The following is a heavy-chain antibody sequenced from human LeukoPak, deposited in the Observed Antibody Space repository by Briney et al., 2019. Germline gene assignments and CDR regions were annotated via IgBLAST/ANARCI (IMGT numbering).Heavy chain of an antibody. Sequence: GASVKVSCKASGGTFSSYAISWVRQAPGQGLEWMGGIIPIFGTANYAQKFQGRVTITTDESTSTAYMELSSLGSGDTAVYYCARALSGSYSYDAFDIWGQGTMVTVSS. D-gene: IGHD1-26*01. J-gene: IGHJ3*02. CDR1: GGTFSSYA. CDR3: ARALSGSYSYDAFDI. CDR2: IIPIFGTA. V-gene: IGHV1-69*05.